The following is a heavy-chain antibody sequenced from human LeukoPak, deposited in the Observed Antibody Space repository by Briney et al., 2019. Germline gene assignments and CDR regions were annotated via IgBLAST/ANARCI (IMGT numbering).Heavy chain of an antibody. CDR3: AKTQGYYDA. Sequence: TGGSLRLSCVASGFTFSNYAMSWVRQAPGKGLELVSGIYGSDDKTVYGDAVKGRFTISRDNSKNTLYPQMNSLRADDTAVYYCAKTQGYYDAWGQGALVTVSS. J-gene: IGHJ5*02. V-gene: IGHV3-23*01. D-gene: IGHD2-15*01. CDR2: IYGSDDKT. CDR1: GFTFSNYA.